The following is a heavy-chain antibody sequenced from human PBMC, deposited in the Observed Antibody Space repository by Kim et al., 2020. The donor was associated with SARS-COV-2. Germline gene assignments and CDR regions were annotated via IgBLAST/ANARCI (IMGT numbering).Heavy chain of an antibody. CDR2: ISGSGGST. V-gene: IGHV3-23*01. D-gene: IGHD3-10*01. CDR1: GFTFSSYA. Sequence: GGSLRLSCAASGFTFSSYAMSWVRQAPGKGLEWVSAISGSGGSTYYADSVKGRFTISRDNSKNTLYLQMNSLRAEDTAVYYCATPLRLWFGELNSPDYWGQGTLVTVSS. CDR3: ATPLRLWFGELNSPDY. J-gene: IGHJ4*02.